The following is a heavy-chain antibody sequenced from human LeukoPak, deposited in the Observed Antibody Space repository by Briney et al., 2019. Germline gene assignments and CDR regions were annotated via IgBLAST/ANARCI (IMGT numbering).Heavy chain of an antibody. V-gene: IGHV1-2*02. CDR3: ARDYDFWSGYPNYFDY. CDR1: GYTFTGCY. CDR2: INPNSGGT. Sequence: GASVKVSCKASGYTFTGCYMHWVRQAPGHGLEWMGWINPNSGGTNYAQKFQGRVTMTRDTSISTAYMELSRLRSDDTAVYYCARDYDFWSGYPNYFDYWGQGTLVTVSS. D-gene: IGHD3-3*01. J-gene: IGHJ4*02.